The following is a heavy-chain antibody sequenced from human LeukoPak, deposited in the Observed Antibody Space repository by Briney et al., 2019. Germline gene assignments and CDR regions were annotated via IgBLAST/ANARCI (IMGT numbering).Heavy chain of an antibody. Sequence: GASVKVSCKASGYTFTSYGISWVRQAPGQGLEWMGWISAYNGNTNYAQKLQGRVTMTTDTSTSTAYMELRSLRSDDTAVYYCARAVLPSKYSSSRSAVGYWGQGTLVTVSS. CDR1: GYTFTSYG. J-gene: IGHJ4*02. D-gene: IGHD6-6*01. V-gene: IGHV1-18*01. CDR3: ARAVLPSKYSSSRSAVGY. CDR2: ISAYNGNT.